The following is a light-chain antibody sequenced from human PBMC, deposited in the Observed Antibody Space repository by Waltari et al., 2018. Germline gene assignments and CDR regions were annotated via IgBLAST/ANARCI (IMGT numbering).Light chain of an antibody. CDR3: QQYFKTPLT. CDR1: QSVSSD. V-gene: IGKV3-15*01. CDR2: GAS. Sequence: EVVLTQSPATLSVSLGERATLSCRASQSVSSDLAWYQQKPGQAPRLIIHGASIRATGIPARFSGSGSGTEFTLTISSLQSEDSAVYYCQQYFKTPLTFGGGTKVEIK. J-gene: IGKJ4*01.